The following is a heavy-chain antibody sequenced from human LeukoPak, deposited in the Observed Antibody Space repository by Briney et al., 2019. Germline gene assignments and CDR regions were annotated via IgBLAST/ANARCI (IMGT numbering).Heavy chain of an antibody. CDR1: GYTFSSAW. CDR2: INSDGSST. V-gene: IGHV3-74*01. CDR3: ARALVAKHAFDI. J-gene: IGHJ3*02. D-gene: IGHD5-12*01. Sequence: GGSLRLSCAASGYTFSSAWMHWVRQAPGKGLVWVSRINSDGSSTRYADSVRGRFTISRDNAKNTLYLQMNSLRAEDTAVYYCARALVAKHAFDIWGQGTMVTVSS.